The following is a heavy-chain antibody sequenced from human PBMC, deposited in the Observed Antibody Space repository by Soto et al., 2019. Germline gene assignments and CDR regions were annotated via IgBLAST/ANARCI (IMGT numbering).Heavy chain of an antibody. CDR1: GFAFSSYA. V-gene: IGHV3-30-3*01. D-gene: IGHD3-10*01. CDR3: AGGSSPYYYYYGMDV. CDR2: ISYDGSNK. J-gene: IGHJ6*02. Sequence: GGSLRLSCAASGFAFSSYAMHWVRQAPGKGLEWVAVISYDGSNKYYADSVKGRFTISRDNSKNTLYLQMNSLRAEDTAVYYCAGGSSPYYYYYGMDVWGQGTTVTVSS.